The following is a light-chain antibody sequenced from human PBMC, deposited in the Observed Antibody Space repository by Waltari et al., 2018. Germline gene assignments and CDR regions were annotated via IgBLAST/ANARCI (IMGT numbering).Light chain of an antibody. Sequence: QSALTQPPSASGSPGQSVTISCTGTSSAVRPYHYVSWYQQPPRKAPKLMIFAVSDRPSGVPDRFSGSKSGNTASLTVSGLQVDDEADYYCSAYTGRSWVFGGGTKLTVL. V-gene: IGLV2-8*01. CDR1: SSAVRPYHY. CDR3: SAYTGRSWV. J-gene: IGLJ3*02. CDR2: AVS.